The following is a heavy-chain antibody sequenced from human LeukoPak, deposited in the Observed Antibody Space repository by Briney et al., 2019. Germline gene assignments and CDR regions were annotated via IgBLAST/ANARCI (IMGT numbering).Heavy chain of an antibody. CDR1: GYTFTSYD. CDR2: MNPNSGNT. Sequence: ASVKVSCKASGYTFTSYDINWVGQATGQGLEWMGWMNPNSGNTGYAQKFQGRVTITRNTSISTAYMELSSLRSEDTAVYYCARGEGYCSSTSCYAWFDPWGQGTLVTVSS. V-gene: IGHV1-8*03. J-gene: IGHJ5*02. D-gene: IGHD2-2*01. CDR3: ARGEGYCSSTSCYAWFDP.